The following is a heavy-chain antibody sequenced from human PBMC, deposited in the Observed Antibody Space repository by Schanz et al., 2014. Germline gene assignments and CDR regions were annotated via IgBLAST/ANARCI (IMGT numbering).Heavy chain of an antibody. CDR3: AKQIHYDILTVTRN. CDR1: GFTFNSYA. Sequence: DVQLLESEGGLVQPGGSLRLSCAASGFTFNSYAMTWVRQAPGKGLEWVSSISHSGGSKYYADSVKGRFTISRDNSENTLYLQMNSLSADDTAVYYCAKQIHYDILTVTRNWGQGTLVTVSS. CDR2: ISHSGGSK. V-gene: IGHV3-23*01. J-gene: IGHJ4*02. D-gene: IGHD3-9*01.